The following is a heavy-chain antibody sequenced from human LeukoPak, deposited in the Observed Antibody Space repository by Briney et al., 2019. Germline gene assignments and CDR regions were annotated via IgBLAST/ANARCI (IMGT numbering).Heavy chain of an antibody. D-gene: IGHD4/OR15-4a*01. CDR2: VHTSGST. CDR1: GGSIRGDY. Sequence: KPSETLSLTCDVSGGSIRGDYWSWIRQPAGRGLEWIGRVHTSGSTNYNPSLKSRVTLSQDTSKNQFYLRLTSVTAADTAVYYCARDGGANRNFDYWGQGMLVTVSS. J-gene: IGHJ4*02. CDR3: ARDGGANRNFDY. V-gene: IGHV4-4*07.